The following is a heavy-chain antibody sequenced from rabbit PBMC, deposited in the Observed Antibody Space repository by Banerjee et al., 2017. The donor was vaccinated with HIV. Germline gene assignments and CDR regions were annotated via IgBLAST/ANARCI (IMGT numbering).Heavy chain of an antibody. V-gene: IGHV1S45*01. Sequence: QEQLVESGGGLVKPGASLTLTCTASGVSFSSNSYMCWVRQAPGKGLEWIACIDAGTSDFTYFATWAKGRFTISKTSSTTVTLQMTSLTAADTATYFCARDSGSSFSTYGMDLWGPGTLVTVS. D-gene: IGHD8-1*01. CDR3: ARDSGSSFSTYGMDL. J-gene: IGHJ6*01. CDR2: IDAGTSDFT. CDR1: GVSFSSNSY.